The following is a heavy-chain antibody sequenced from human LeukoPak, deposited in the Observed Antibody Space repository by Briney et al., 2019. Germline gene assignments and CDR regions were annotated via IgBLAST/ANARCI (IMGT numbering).Heavy chain of an antibody. D-gene: IGHD3-10*01. V-gene: IGHV1-8*03. CDR3: ARGPPPLLLWFGELLSRTRTDYYYYYMDV. J-gene: IGHJ6*03. CDR2: MNPNSGNT. CDR1: GYTFTSYD. Sequence: GASVKVSCKASGYTFTSYDINWVRQATGQGLEWMGWMNPNSGNTGYAQKFQGRVTITRNTSISTAYMELSSLRSEDTAVYYCARGPPPLLLWFGELLSRTRTDYYYYYMDVWGKGTTVTVPS.